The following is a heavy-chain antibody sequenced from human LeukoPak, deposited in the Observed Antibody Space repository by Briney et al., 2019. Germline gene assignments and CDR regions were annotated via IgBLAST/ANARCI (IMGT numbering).Heavy chain of an antibody. CDR1: GYSFSTSW. CDR2: IYPGDSDA. J-gene: IGHJ4*02. Sequence: GESLKISCKGSGYSFSTSWFGWVRQMPGKGLEWMGIIYPGDSDATYSPSFQGQVTISADKSISTAYLQWSSLKASDTAMYYCARHGNYGDDGDLGYWGQGTLVTVSS. D-gene: IGHD4-17*01. V-gene: IGHV5-51*01. CDR3: ARHGNYGDDGDLGY.